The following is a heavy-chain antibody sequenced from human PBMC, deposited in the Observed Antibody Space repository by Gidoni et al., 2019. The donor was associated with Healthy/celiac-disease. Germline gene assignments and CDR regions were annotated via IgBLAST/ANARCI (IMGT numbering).Heavy chain of an antibody. V-gene: IGHV1-2*02. J-gene: IGHJ6*02. CDR1: GYTFTGSS. CDR2: INPNSGGT. CDR3: ARDQSSSGWYEYYYYGMDV. Sequence: QVQLVQSGAEVKKPGASVKVSCKASGYTFTGSSLHWVRQAPGQGLEWMGWINPNSGGTNYAQKFQGRVTMTRDTSISTAYMELSRLRSDDTAVYYCARDQSSSGWYEYYYYGMDVWGQGTTVTVSS. D-gene: IGHD6-19*01.